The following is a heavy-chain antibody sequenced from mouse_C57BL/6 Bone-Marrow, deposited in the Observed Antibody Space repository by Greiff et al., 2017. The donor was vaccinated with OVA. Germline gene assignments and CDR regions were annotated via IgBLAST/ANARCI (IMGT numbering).Heavy chain of an antibody. J-gene: IGHJ4*01. CDR3: TRFSFIHAMDY. D-gene: IGHD1-1*01. CDR2: IDPETGGT. CDR1: GYTFTDYE. V-gene: IGHV1-15*01. Sequence: QVQLQQSGAELVRPGASVTLSCKASGYTFTDYEMHWVKQTPVHGLEWIGAIDPETGGTAYNQKFKGKAILTADKSSSTAYMELRSLTSEDSAVYYCTRFSFIHAMDYGGQGTSVTVSS.